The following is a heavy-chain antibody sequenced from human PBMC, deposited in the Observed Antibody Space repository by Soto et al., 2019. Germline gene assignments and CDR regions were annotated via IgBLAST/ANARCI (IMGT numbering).Heavy chain of an antibody. V-gene: IGHV1-69*12. J-gene: IGHJ6*02. CDR2: IIPIFGTA. Sequence: QVQLVQSGAEVKKPGSSVKVSCKASGGTFSSYAISWVRQAPGQGLEWMGGIIPIFGTANYAQKFQGRVTITADQSTSTAYMDLSSLRSEDTAVYYCARDHCTNGVCYTGEGDYYYGMDVWGQGTTVTVSS. CDR3: ARDHCTNGVCYTGEGDYYYGMDV. D-gene: IGHD2-8*01. CDR1: GGTFSSYA.